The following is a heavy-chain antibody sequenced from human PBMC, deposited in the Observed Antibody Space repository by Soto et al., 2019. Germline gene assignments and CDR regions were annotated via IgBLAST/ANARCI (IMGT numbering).Heavy chain of an antibody. CDR1: GGSIRDFP. Sequence: QVQLQESGPGLVKPSENLSLTCTVPGGSIRDFPWSWIRQPPGKGLEWIGSFYFSETTNSDPSLKGRVTVAVDSSKSHFSLKLASVTAEDTAIYYCTRSNTASSSPDYWGQGSLVTVSS. D-gene: IGHD6-13*01. J-gene: IGHJ4*02. CDR2: FYFSETT. V-gene: IGHV4-59*08. CDR3: TRSNTASSSPDY.